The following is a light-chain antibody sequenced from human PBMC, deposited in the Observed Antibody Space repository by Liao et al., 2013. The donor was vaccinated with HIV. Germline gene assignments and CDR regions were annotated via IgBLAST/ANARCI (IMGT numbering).Light chain of an antibody. V-gene: IGLV3-1*01. J-gene: IGLJ1*01. CDR2: LDS. CDR3: QVWDSTSDHPGYV. Sequence: SYELTQPPSVSVSPGQTASITCSGDKLGDKFACWYQQKPGQSPVLVIYLDSNRPSGIPERFSGSNSGNTATLTISGTQAMDEADYHCQVWDSTSDHPGYVFGTGTKVTVL. CDR1: KLGDKF.